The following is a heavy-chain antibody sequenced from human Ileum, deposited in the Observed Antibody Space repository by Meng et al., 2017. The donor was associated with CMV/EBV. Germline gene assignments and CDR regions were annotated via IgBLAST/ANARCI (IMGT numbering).Heavy chain of an antibody. D-gene: IGHD6-19*01. Sequence: AVYGGSFSGYYWSWIRQPPGKGLEWIGEINHSGSTNYNPSLKSRVTISVDTSKNQFSLKLSSVTAADTAVYYCARGGGGWYLNGFDPWGQGTLVTVSS. V-gene: IGHV4-34*01. J-gene: IGHJ5*02. CDR2: INHSGST. CDR1: GGSFSGYY. CDR3: ARGGGGWYLNGFDP.